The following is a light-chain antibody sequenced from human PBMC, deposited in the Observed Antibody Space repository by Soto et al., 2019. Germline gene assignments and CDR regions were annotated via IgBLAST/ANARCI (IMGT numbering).Light chain of an antibody. J-gene: IGKJ3*01. V-gene: IGKV3-11*01. CDR2: DAS. CDR1: QSVSSY. CDR3: QQRSNWPPFP. Sequence: EIVLTQSPATLSLSPGERATLSCRASQSVSSYLAWYQQKPGQAPRLLIYDASNRATGIPARFSGSGSGTAFTLTISSLEPENFAVYFCQQRSNWPPFPFSPGTKVDIK.